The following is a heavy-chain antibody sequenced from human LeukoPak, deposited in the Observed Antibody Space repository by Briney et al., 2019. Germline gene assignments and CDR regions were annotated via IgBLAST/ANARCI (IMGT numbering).Heavy chain of an antibody. Sequence: GGSLRLSCAASGFTFSSYAMSWVRQAPGKGLEWVSAISGSGGSTYYADSVKGRFTISRDNSKNTLYLQMNSLRAEDTAVYYCAKGQLYCSGGSCLGLFDYWGQGTLVAVSS. J-gene: IGHJ4*02. CDR3: AKGQLYCSGGSCLGLFDY. D-gene: IGHD2-15*01. CDR2: ISGSGGST. V-gene: IGHV3-23*01. CDR1: GFTFSSYA.